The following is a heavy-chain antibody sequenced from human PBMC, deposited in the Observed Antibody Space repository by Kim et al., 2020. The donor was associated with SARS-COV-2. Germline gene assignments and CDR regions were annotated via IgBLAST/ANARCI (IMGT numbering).Heavy chain of an antibody. CDR1: GYTFTSYA. D-gene: IGHD3-22*01. CDR2: INAGNGNT. Sequence: ASVKVSCKASGYTFTSYAMHWVRQAPGQRLEWMGWINAGNGNTKYSQKFQGRVTITRDTSASTAYMELSSLRSEDTAVYYCARDPTYYYDSSGPYWYFDLWGRGTLVTVSS. CDR3: ARDPTYYYDSSGPYWYFDL. V-gene: IGHV1-3*01. J-gene: IGHJ2*01.